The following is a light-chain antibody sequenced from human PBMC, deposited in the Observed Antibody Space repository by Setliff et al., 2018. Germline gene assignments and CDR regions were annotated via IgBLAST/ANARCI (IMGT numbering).Light chain of an antibody. Sequence: QSALAQPASVSGSPGQSVTISFTGSSSDVGGYDYVSWYQHHPGRAPKFMIYDVSNRPSGVSNRFSGSKSGNTASLTISGLQAEDEADYYCFSYASSGSYVFGTGTKVTVL. CDR2: DVS. CDR1: SSDVGGYDY. V-gene: IGLV2-14*03. CDR3: FSYASSGSYV. J-gene: IGLJ1*01.